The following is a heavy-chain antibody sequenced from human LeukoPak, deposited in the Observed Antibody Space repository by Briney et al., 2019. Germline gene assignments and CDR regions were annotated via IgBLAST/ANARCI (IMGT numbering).Heavy chain of an antibody. V-gene: IGHV1-18*01. CDR3: ARDSGGRYYYGSGSYWNFIRDYSNYYYYYMDV. CDR1: GYTFTSYG. D-gene: IGHD3-10*01. CDR2: ISAYNGNT. Sequence: ASVKVSCKASGYTFTSYGISWVRQAPGQGLEWMGWISAYNGNTNYAQELQGRVTMTTDTSTSTAYMELRSLRSDDTAVYYCARDSGGRYYYGSGSYWNFIRDYSNYYYYYMDVWGKGTTVTISS. J-gene: IGHJ6*03.